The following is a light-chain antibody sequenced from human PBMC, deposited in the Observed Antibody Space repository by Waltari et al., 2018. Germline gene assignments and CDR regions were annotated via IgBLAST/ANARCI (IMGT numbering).Light chain of an antibody. V-gene: IGLV2-14*03. J-gene: IGLJ2*01. CDR1: SSDVGGYNY. CDR2: DVS. CDR3: SSYTSSTTLV. Sequence: QSALSQPASVSGSPGQSITISCTGPSSDVGGYNYVSWYQQHPGKAPKLMIYDVSNRPSGVSNRFYGSKSGNTASLTISGLQAEDEADYYCSSYTSSTTLVFGGGTQLTVL.